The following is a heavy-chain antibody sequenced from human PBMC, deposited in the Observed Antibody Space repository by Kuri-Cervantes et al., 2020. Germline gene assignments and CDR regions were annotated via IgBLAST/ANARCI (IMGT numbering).Heavy chain of an antibody. J-gene: IGHJ4*02. CDR3: AREGPLRDISFDL. CDR1: GYTFTHF. Sequence: ASVKVSCKASGYTFTHFIHWVRQAPGQGLEWMGWINPNSGGTNYAQNFQGRVSMTRDTSISTAYMELNSLRSDDTAVYYCAREGPLRDISFDLWGQGTLDTVSS. CDR2: INPNSGGT. V-gene: IGHV1-2*02. D-gene: IGHD3-16*01.